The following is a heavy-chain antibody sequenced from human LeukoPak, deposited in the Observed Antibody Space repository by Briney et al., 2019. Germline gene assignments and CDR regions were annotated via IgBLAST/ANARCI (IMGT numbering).Heavy chain of an antibody. Sequence: GSLRLSCAASGFTVSSNYMSWVRQAPGKGLEWIGSIYHSGSTYYNPSLKSRVTISVDTSKNQFSLKLSSVTAADTAVYYCARHKEGYYDSSGYYYYYYYYMDVWGKGTTVTVSS. CDR2: IYHSGST. J-gene: IGHJ6*03. D-gene: IGHD3-22*01. V-gene: IGHV4-38-2*01. CDR3: ARHKEGYYDSSGYYYYYYYYMDV. CDR1: GFTVSSNY.